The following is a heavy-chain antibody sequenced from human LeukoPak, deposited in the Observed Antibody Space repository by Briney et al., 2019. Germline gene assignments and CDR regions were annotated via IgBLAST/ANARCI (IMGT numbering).Heavy chain of an antibody. CDR1: GGSFSGYY. V-gene: IGHV4-34*01. D-gene: IGHD1-26*01. CDR2: INHSGST. J-gene: IGHJ4*02. CDR3: ARGFWGGVGRY. Sequence: PSETLSLTCAVYGGSFSGYYWSWIRQPPGKGLEWIGEINHSGSTNYNPSLKSRVTVSVDTSKNQFSLKLSSVTAADTAVYYCARGFWGGVGRYWGQGTLVTVSS.